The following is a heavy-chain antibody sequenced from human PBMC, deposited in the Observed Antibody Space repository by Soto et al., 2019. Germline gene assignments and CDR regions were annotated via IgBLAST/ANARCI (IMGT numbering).Heavy chain of an antibody. Sequence: GSLRLSCVASGFTFSTYAMSWVRQAPGKGLEWVSALTPSGGETYYADSVKGRFTISRDNSMNALYLQMNSLRIEDTAVYYCAHPRGYGVFDAYDIWGQGTMVTVSS. CDR1: GFTFSTYA. CDR2: LTPSGGET. CDR3: AHPRGYGVFDAYDI. D-gene: IGHD4-17*01. V-gene: IGHV3-23*01. J-gene: IGHJ3*02.